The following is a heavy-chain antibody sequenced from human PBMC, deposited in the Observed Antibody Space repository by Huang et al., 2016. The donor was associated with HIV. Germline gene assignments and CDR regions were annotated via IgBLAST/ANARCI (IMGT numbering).Heavy chain of an antibody. D-gene: IGHD3-16*01. Sequence: QVQLEQWAAGLLKPSETLSLTCAGYGGSFSGYFWNWIRQSPGKGLEWIGQINQAGVTDYNPSLKSRAPISVDTSKNQFSLKLTSVTAADTAIYYCAREIMISFGGPFDSWGHGNLVTVSS. CDR2: INQAGVT. V-gene: IGHV4-34*02. CDR3: AREIMISFGGPFDS. CDR1: GGSFSGYF. J-gene: IGHJ5*01.